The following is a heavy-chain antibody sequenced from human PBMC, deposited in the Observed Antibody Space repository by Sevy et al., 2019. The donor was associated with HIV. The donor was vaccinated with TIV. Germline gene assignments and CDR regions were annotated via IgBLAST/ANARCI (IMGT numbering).Heavy chain of an antibody. CDR3: TTGGSLFQH. CDR2: IKSKSDCGTT. CDR1: GFTFNNVW. Sequence: GGSLRLSCAASGFTFNNVWMSWVRQAPGKGLEWVAHIKSKSDCGTTDYAVPVRGRFTISRDDSKNTLYLQMNSLKTEDTAVYYCTTGGSLFQHWGQGTLVTVSS. J-gene: IGHJ1*01. V-gene: IGHV3-15*01. D-gene: IGHD3-16*01.